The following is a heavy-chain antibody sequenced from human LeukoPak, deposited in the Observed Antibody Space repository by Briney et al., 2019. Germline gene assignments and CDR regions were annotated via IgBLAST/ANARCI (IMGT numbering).Heavy chain of an antibody. Sequence: GGSLRLSCAASGFTFRSYWMHWVRLPPGKGLVWVSRIKSDGSSTSYADFVKGRFTISRDNAKNTLYLQMNSLRAEDTAVYYCARDSWGEEAYDYWGQGTLVTVSS. D-gene: IGHD3-10*01. CDR2: IKSDGSST. V-gene: IGHV3-74*01. J-gene: IGHJ4*02. CDR3: ARDSWGEEAYDY. CDR1: GFTFRSYW.